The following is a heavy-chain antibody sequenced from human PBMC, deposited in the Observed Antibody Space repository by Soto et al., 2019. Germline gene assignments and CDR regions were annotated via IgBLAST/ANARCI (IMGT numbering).Heavy chain of an antibody. D-gene: IGHD2-8*01. V-gene: IGHV4-39*01. CDR1: GGSISSSSYY. CDR2: IYYSGST. J-gene: IGHJ4*02. CDR3: ARHQVIVLMVYAPYYFDY. Sequence: PSETLSLTCTVSGGSISSSSYYWGWIRQPPGKGLEWIGSIYYSGSTYYNPSLKSRVTISVDTSKNQFSLKLSSVTAADTAVYYCARHQVIVLMVYAPYYFDYWGQGTLVTVSS.